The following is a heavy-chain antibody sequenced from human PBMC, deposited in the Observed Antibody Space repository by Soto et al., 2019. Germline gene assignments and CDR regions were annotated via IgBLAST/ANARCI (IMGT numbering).Heavy chain of an antibody. V-gene: IGHV4-4*07. CDR3: ARDRGQLWPLDY. D-gene: IGHD5-18*01. J-gene: IGHJ4*02. CDR2: IYTSGTT. CDR1: GGSISSHY. Sequence: SETLSLTCTVSGGSISSHYWTWIRQPAGKGLEWIGRIYTSGTTNYNPSLTSRVTMSVDTSKNQFSLNLTSVTAADTAVYYCARDRGQLWPLDYWGQGTLVTVSS.